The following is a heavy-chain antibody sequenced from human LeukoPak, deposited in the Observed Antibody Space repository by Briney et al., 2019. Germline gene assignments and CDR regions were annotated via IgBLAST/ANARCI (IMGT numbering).Heavy chain of an antibody. D-gene: IGHD1-1*01. CDR1: GYSISSGYY. J-gene: IGHJ6*03. CDR3: ARVFPTGHYYYMDG. Sequence: SETLSLTCAVSGYSISSGYYWGWIRQPPGKGLEWIGSNYHSGSAYYNPSLKSRVTISVDTSKNQFSLKLSSVTAADTAVYYCARVFPTGHYYYMDGWGKGTTVTVSS. CDR2: NYHSGSA. V-gene: IGHV4-38-2*01.